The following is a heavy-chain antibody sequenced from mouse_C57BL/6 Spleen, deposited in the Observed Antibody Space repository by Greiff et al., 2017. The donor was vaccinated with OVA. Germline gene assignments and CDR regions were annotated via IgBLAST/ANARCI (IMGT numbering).Heavy chain of an antibody. CDR2: INPSTGGT. Sequence: VQLQQSGPELVKPGASVKISCKASGYSFTGYYMNWVKKSPEKSLEWIGEINPSTGGTTYNQKFKAKATLTVDKSSSTAYMQLKSLTSEDSAVYYCARGQLRSRDYWGQGTTLTVSS. CDR3: ARGQLRSRDY. CDR1: GYSFTGYY. J-gene: IGHJ2*01. D-gene: IGHD3-2*02. V-gene: IGHV1-42*01.